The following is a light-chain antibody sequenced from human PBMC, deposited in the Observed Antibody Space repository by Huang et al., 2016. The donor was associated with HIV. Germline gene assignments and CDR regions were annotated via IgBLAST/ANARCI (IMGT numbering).Light chain of an antibody. Sequence: EIVMTQSLATLSVSPGERATLSCRASQSVSSNLAWYQQKPGQAPRLLIYGASTRSTGIPARVSGSGSGTEFTLTISSLQSEDFAVYYCQQYNNWPPYTFGQGTKLEIK. CDR3: QQYNNWPPYT. CDR2: GAS. V-gene: IGKV3-15*01. J-gene: IGKJ2*01. CDR1: QSVSSN.